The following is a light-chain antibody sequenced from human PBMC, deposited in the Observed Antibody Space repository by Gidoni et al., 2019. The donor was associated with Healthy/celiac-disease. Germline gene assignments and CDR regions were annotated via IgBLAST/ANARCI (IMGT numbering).Light chain of an antibody. V-gene: IGKV3-20*01. Sequence: EIVLTQSPGTLSLSPGERATLSCRASQSVSSSYLAWYQQKPGQAPRLLIYGASSRATGIADRFSGSGSGTDFTLTISRLEPEDFAVYYCQQYGSSPVTFXXXTRLEIK. J-gene: IGKJ5*01. CDR1: QSVSSSY. CDR3: QQYGSSPVT. CDR2: GAS.